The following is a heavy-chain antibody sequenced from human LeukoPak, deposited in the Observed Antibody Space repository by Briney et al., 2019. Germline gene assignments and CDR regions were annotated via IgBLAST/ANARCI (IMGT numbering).Heavy chain of an antibody. CDR3: AGLTTVVTDAFDI. Sequence: SQTLSLTCTVSGGSISSGSYYWSWIRQPAGKGLEWIGRIYTSGSTNYNPSLESRVTISVDTSKNQFSLKLSSVTAADTAVYYCAGLTTVVTDAFDIWGQGTMVTVSS. CDR1: GGSISSGSYY. V-gene: IGHV4-61*02. D-gene: IGHD4-23*01. CDR2: IYTSGST. J-gene: IGHJ3*02.